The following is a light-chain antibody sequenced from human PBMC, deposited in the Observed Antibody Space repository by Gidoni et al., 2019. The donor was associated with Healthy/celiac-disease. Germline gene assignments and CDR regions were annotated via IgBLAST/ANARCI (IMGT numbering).Light chain of an antibody. CDR1: QSISSY. V-gene: IGKV1-39*01. CDR3: QQSYSTPLT. J-gene: IGKJ4*01. CDR2: AAS. Sequence: DIQMTQSPSSLSASVGDRVTITCRASQSISSYLNWYQQKPGKAPKLLIYAASSLQSGVPSRFSSSGSGTDFTLTSSSLQPEDFATYYCQQSYSTPLTFGGGTKVEIK.